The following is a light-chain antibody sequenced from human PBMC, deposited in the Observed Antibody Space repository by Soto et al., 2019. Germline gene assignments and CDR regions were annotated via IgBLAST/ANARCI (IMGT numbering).Light chain of an antibody. V-gene: IGKV1D-12*01. J-gene: IGKJ2*01. CDR3: QLANIFLYT. CDR1: QGISSW. CDR2: AAS. Sequence: DIQMTQSPSSVSASVGDRVTITCRASQGISSWLAWYQQKPGKAPKLLIYAASSLQSGVPSRFSGSGSGTDYTLTISSIQLLDFATCYFQLANIFLYTFGQGTNLEIK.